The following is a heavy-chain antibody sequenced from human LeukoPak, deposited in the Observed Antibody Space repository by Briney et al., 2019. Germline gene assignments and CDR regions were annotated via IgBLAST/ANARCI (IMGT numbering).Heavy chain of an antibody. V-gene: IGHV4-61*02. J-gene: IGHJ5*02. CDR3: ARGHIAALFDP. CDR1: GGSISSGSYY. D-gene: IGHD6-13*01. Sequence: SQTLSLTCTVSGGSISSGSYYWSWIRQPAGKGLEWIGRIYTSGSTNYNPSLKSRVTISVDTSKNQFSLKLSSVTAADTAVYYCARGHIAALFDPWGQGTLVTVSS. CDR2: IYTSGST.